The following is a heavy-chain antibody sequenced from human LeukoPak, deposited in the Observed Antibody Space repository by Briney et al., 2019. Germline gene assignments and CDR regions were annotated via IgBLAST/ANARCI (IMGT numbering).Heavy chain of an antibody. CDR1: GFTFGDYY. CDR2: ISSSGSTI. D-gene: IGHD3-10*01. CDR3: ARDGVRGGLYFDY. J-gene: IGHJ4*02. V-gene: IGHV3-11*01. Sequence: SGGSLRLSCAASGFTFGDYYMSWIRQAPGKGLEWVSYISSSGSTIYYADSVKGRFTISRDNAKNSLYLQMNSLRAEDTAVYYCARDGVRGGLYFDYWGQGTLVTVSS.